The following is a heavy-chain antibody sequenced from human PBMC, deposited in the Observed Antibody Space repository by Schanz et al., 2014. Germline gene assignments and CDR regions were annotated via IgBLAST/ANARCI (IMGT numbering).Heavy chain of an antibody. J-gene: IGHJ6*02. Sequence: QVQLVESGGGVVQPGRSLRLSCAASGFTLSSYAMHWVRQAPGKGLEWVALISNDGSIKYYADSVKGRFTISRDNSENTLYLQMNSLSADDTAVFYCAKGMGYCSGGTCYDYYYYGLDVWGQGTTVTVSS. CDR3: AKGMGYCSGGTCYDYYYYGLDV. V-gene: IGHV3-30-3*01. CDR1: GFTLSSYA. CDR2: ISNDGSIK. D-gene: IGHD2-15*01.